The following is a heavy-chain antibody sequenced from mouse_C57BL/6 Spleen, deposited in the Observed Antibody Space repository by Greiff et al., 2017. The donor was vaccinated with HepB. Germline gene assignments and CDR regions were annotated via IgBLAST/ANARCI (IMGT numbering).Heavy chain of an antibody. V-gene: IGHV5-6*01. CDR2: ISSGGSYT. D-gene: IGHD2-4*01. J-gene: IGHJ1*03. CDR3: ARQGLRRDWYFDV. CDR1: GFTFSSYG. Sequence: EVMLVGSGGDLVKPGGSLKLSCAASGFTFSSYGMSWVRQTPDKRLEWVATISSGGSYTYYPDSVKGRFTISRDNAKNTLYLQMSSLKSEDTSMYYCARQGLRRDWYFDVWGTGTTVTVSS.